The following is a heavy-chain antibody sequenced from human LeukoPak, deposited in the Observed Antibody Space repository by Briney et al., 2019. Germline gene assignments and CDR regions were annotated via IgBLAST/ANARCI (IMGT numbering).Heavy chain of an antibody. CDR2: IWYDGTKE. V-gene: IGHV3-30*02. Sequence: GGSLRLSCGASGFSFGSYAMHWVRQAPGKGLEWVAFIWYDGTKEYYADSVKGRFSVSRDNSENTVSLQMSSLRDDDSAVYYCAKDVAASGTNFDSWGQGTLVTVSS. J-gene: IGHJ4*02. CDR3: AKDVAASGTNFDS. D-gene: IGHD6-13*01. CDR1: GFSFGSYA.